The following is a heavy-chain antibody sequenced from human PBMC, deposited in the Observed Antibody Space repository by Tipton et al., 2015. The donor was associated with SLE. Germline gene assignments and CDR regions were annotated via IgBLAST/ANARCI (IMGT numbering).Heavy chain of an antibody. CDR3: AREFLNPVTTVHYYFDL. CDR2: IYTSGST. Sequence: TLSLTCTVSGASISSGSYYWSWIRQPAGKGLEWIGRIYTSGSTNYHPSLRSRVTISLDTSKNQFSLKLTSVTATDTAVYYCAREFLNPVTTVHYYFDLWGRGTLVTVSS. J-gene: IGHJ2*01. CDR1: GASISSGSYY. V-gene: IGHV4-61*02. D-gene: IGHD4-11*01.